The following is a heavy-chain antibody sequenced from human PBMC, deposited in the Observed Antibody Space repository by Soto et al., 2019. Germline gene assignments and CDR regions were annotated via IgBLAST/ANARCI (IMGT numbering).Heavy chain of an antibody. CDR3: ASHIAAAGYGMDV. CDR1: GGTFGSYT. V-gene: IGHV1-69*02. J-gene: IGHJ6*02. CDR2: IIPILGIA. D-gene: IGHD6-13*01. Sequence: QVQLVQSGAEVKKPGSSVKVSCKASGGTFGSYTISWVRQAPGQGLEWMGRIIPILGIANYAQKFQGRVTITADKSTSTAYMELSSLRSEDTAVYYCASHIAAAGYGMDVWGQGTTVTVSS.